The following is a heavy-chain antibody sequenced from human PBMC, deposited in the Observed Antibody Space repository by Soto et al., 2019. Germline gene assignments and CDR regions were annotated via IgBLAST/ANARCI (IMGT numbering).Heavy chain of an antibody. CDR1: GFTFIGYA. CDR2: ISSSGGST. J-gene: IGHJ4*02. V-gene: IGHV3-23*01. CDR3: AKRSSGPPKTRSCYFDY. D-gene: IGHD6-19*01. Sequence: LRLSCAASGFTFIGYAMSWVRQAPGKGLEWVSAISSSGGSTYYADSVKGRFTISRDNSKNTLYLQMNSLRAEDTAVYYCAKRSSGPPKTRSCYFDYWGQGTLVTVSS.